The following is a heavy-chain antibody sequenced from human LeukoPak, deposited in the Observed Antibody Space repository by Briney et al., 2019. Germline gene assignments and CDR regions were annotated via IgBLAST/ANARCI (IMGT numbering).Heavy chain of an antibody. CDR1: GFTFSSLA. J-gene: IGHJ4*02. CDR2: IRSNGDTT. D-gene: IGHD1-1*01. Sequence: GGSLRLSCTASGFTFSSLAMTWVRQAPGKGLEWVSTIRSNGDTTYNADSVKGRFTISRDNPKNTLYLELNSLRVEDTATFYCAKGQELDDGVFESWGQGTMVTVSS. CDR3: AKGQELDDGVFES. V-gene: IGHV3-23*01.